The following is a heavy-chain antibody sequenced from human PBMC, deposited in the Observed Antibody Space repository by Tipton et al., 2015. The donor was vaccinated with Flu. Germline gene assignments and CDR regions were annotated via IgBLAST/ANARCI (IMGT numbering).Heavy chain of an antibody. V-gene: IGHV4-38-2*01. CDR3: ASMGAYNWNDFAFDI. CDR2: IYPTGST. Sequence: TLSLTYSVSGDSISSDYYWGWIRQPPGKGLEWIGNIYPTGSTYYNPSLKSRVTISVDTSKNQFSLKLSSVTAADTAVYYCASMGAYNWNDFAFDIWGQGTMVTVSS. CDR1: GDSISSDYY. J-gene: IGHJ3*02. D-gene: IGHD1-20*01.